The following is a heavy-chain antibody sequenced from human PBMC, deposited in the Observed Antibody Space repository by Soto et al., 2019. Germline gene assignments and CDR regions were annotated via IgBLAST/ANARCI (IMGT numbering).Heavy chain of an antibody. D-gene: IGHD2-21*01. Sequence: GSLRVSCEASGLTLSDYYMTWIRQAPGKGLELVSYISSDGSLTYYADSVKGRFTVSRDNAKTSLSLQMNSLRGDDTAVYYCARDYFLACFDWGRGTLVTVSS. V-gene: IGHV3-11*01. CDR2: ISSDGSLT. CDR3: ARDYFLACFD. J-gene: IGHJ4*02. CDR1: GLTLSDYY.